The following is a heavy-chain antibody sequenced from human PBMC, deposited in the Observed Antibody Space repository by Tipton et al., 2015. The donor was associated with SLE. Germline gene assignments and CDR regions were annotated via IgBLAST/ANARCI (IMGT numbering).Heavy chain of an antibody. V-gene: IGHV3-23*01. CDR3: AKGGAGGIYFDY. D-gene: IGHD3-10*01. Sequence: SLRLSCAASGFTFRTYVMTWVRQAPGKGLEWVSAIRGTGDTSYYAESVEGRFTISRDNSKNMLFLQMNSLRAEDTAVYYCAKGGAGGIYFDYWGQGTLVTVSS. J-gene: IGHJ4*02. CDR1: GFTFRTYV. CDR2: IRGTGDTS.